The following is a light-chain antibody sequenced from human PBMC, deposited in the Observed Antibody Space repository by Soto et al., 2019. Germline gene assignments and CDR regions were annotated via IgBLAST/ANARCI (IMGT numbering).Light chain of an antibody. V-gene: IGLV1-44*01. CDR1: SSNVGRYT. CDR3: ASWDDTLNAVV. CDR2: DNN. J-gene: IGLJ2*01. Sequence: QSVLTQPPSASGTPGQRVTISCSGGSSNVGRYTVNWYQHLPGTAPKLLIYDNNERPSGVPDRFSGSKSGTSASLAISGLQSEDEADYYCASWDDTLNAVVFGGGTKVTVL.